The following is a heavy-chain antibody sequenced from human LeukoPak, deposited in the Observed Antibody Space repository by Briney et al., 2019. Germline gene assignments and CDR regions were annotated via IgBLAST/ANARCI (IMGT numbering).Heavy chain of an antibody. Sequence: GASVKVSCKASGYTFTSYAMNWVRQAPGQGLEWMGWINTNTGNPTYAQGFTGRFVFSLDTSVSTAYLQISSLKAEDTAVYYCARAVESGGSRLYAFDIWGQGTMVTVSS. J-gene: IGHJ3*02. CDR2: INTNTGNP. CDR1: GYTFTSYA. CDR3: ARAVESGGSRLYAFDI. V-gene: IGHV7-4-1*02. D-gene: IGHD1-26*01.